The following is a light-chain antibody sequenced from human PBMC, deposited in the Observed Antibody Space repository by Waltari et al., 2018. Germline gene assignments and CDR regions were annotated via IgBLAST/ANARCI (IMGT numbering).Light chain of an antibody. J-gene: IGKJ2*01. CDR1: QSLVRSDGNTY. V-gene: IGKV2-30*02. Sequence: DVVMTQSPLSLPVTLGQPASISCKSSQSLVRSDGNTYLQWFHQRPGQSPRRLIYKVSTREAGVPDRVSGSGSGTDFTLKISSVEAEDVGVYYCMQGTHWPYTFGQGTKLDIK. CDR2: KVS. CDR3: MQGTHWPYT.